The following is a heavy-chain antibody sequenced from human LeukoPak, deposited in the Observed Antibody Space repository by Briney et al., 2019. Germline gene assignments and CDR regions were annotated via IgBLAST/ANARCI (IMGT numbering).Heavy chain of an antibody. CDR2: ISFDINDR. J-gene: IGHJ6*03. CDR3: AKDATAVVGTVYMDV. Sequence: GRSLRLSCAASEFTFSKYGMHWVRQAPGKGLEWVASISFDINDRKYAESVRGRFTISRDNSKNTLYLQMNSLRAEDTAVYYCAKDATAVVGTVYMDVWGKGTTVTISS. D-gene: IGHD6-13*01. CDR1: EFTFSKYG. V-gene: IGHV3-30*18.